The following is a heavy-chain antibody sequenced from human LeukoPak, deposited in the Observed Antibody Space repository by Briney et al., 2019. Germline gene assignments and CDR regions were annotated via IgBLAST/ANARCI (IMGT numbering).Heavy chain of an antibody. CDR2: IYYSGST. CDR3: ARASYSYGFIDY. CDR1: GGSISSGGYY. D-gene: IGHD5-18*01. Sequence: SETLSLTCTVSGGSISSGGYYWSWIRQHPGKGLEWIGYIYYSGSTYYNPSLKSQVTISVDTSKNQFSLKLSSVTAADTAVYYCARASYSYGFIDYWGQGTLVTVSS. V-gene: IGHV4-31*01. J-gene: IGHJ4*02.